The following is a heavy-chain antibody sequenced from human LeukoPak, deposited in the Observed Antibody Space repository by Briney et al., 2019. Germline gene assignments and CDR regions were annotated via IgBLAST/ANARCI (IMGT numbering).Heavy chain of an antibody. J-gene: IGHJ4*02. Sequence: GGSLRLSCVASGFTLSSYGMLWVRQAPGKGLVWASHINSDGSTTNYADSVRGRFTISRDNAKNTVHLQMISLRAEDTAVYYCARDYNYAIDYWGQGTLVTVSS. V-gene: IGHV3-74*01. CDR3: ARDYNYAIDY. CDR2: INSDGSTT. CDR1: GFTLSSYG. D-gene: IGHD5-18*01.